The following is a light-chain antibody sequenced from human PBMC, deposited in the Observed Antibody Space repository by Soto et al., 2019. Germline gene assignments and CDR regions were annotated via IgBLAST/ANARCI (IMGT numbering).Light chain of an antibody. CDR2: DAS. Sequence: MLTQSAAAVSLSPGESATLPCRASQGLSSHLAWYQQKPGQAPRLLIYDASNRATGSPARFSGSGSGTHFTLTISSLEPADFAVYYCQPSRTFGQGTRLAI. V-gene: IGKV3-11*01. CDR1: QGLSSH. J-gene: IGKJ5*01. CDR3: QPSRT.